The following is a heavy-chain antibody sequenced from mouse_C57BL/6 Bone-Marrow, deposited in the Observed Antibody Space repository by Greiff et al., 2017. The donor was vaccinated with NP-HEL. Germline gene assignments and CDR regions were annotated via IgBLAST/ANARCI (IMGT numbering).Heavy chain of an antibody. V-gene: IGHV1-81*01. J-gene: IGHJ1*03. Sequence: VQLQQSGAELARPGASVKLSCKASGYTFTSYGISWVKQRTGQGLEWIGEIYPRSGNTYYNEKFKGKATLTADKSSSTAYMELRSRTSEDAAVYFGARREGLAHWYFDVWGTGTTVTVSS. CDR3: ARREGLAHWYFDV. CDR1: GYTFTSYG. D-gene: IGHD3-3*01. CDR2: IYPRSGNT.